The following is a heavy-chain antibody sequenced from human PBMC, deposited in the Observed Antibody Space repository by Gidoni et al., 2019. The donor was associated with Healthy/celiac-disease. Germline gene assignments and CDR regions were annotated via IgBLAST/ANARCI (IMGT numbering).Heavy chain of an antibody. V-gene: IGHV4-59*01. J-gene: IGHJ5*02. CDR1: GGPISSYY. Sequence: QVQLQESGPGLVKPSETLSLTCPVPGGPISSYYWSWIRQPPGKGLEWIGYIYYSGSTNYNPSLKSRVTISVDTSKNQFSLKLSSVTAADTAVYYCASRIAVAGTGLWFDPWGQGTLVTVSS. D-gene: IGHD6-19*01. CDR3: ASRIAVAGTGLWFDP. CDR2: IYYSGST.